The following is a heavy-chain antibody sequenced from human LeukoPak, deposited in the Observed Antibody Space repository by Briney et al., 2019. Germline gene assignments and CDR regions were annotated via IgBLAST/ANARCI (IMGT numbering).Heavy chain of an antibody. CDR3: ARVGLKGATTIRASDY. CDR1: GFTFSSYW. V-gene: IGHV3-7*01. CDR2: IKQDGSEK. D-gene: IGHD1-26*01. J-gene: IGHJ4*02. Sequence: GGSLRLSCAASGFTFSSYWMSWVRQAPGRGLEWVAYIKQDGSEKYYVDSVKGRFTISRDNAESSLYLQMNSLRAEDSAVYYCARVGLKGATTIRASDYGGQGTLVTVSS.